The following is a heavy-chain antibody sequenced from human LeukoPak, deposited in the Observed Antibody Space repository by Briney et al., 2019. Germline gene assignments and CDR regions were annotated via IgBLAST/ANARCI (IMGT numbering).Heavy chain of an antibody. CDR2: IKQDGSEK. CDR1: KFTFSSYW. D-gene: IGHD6-13*01. J-gene: IGHJ4*02. V-gene: IGHV3-7*01. CDR3: ARVVFDSSSWYFLDY. Sequence: GGSLRLSCAASKFTFSSYWMTWVRQAPGKGLEWVGNIKQDGSEKYYVDSVKGRFTISRDNAKNSLYLQMNSLRAEDTAVYYCARVVFDSSSWYFLDYWGQGTLVTVSS.